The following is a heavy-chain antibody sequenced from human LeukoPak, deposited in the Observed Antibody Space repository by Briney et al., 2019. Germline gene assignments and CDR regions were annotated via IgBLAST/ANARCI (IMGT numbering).Heavy chain of an antibody. CDR1: GFTFSGSA. D-gene: IGHD6-13*01. CDR3: AKDMTRAEAGIGGDY. J-gene: IGHJ4*02. CDR2: IRSRPNNYAT. V-gene: IGHV3-73*01. Sequence: GGSLRLSCAASGFTFSGSAMHWVRQASGKGLEWIGRIRSRPNNYATTYGASVKGRFTISRDDSKNTAYLQMNSLRAEDTAVYYCAKDMTRAEAGIGGDYWGQGTLVTVSS.